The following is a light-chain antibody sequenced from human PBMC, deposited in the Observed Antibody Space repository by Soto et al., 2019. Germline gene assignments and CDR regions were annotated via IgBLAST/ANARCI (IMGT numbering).Light chain of an antibody. J-gene: IGKJ5*01. CDR2: DAS. Sequence: EIVLTQSPATLSLSPGERATLSCRASQSVSSYLAWYQQKPGQAPRLLIYDASNRATGIPARFSGSGSGTDFTLTISSLEPEGFAVYYCQQRSNRPTFGQGTRLETK. CDR1: QSVSSY. V-gene: IGKV3-11*01. CDR3: QQRSNRPT.